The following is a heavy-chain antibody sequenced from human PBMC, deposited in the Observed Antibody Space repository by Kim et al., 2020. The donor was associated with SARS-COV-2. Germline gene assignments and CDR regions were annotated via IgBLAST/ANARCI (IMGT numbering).Heavy chain of an antibody. CDR2: ISHSGST. D-gene: IGHD6-25*01. J-gene: IGHJ5*02. Sequence: TLSLTCAVSGASISSSNWWSWVRQPPGKGLEWIGEISHSGSTEYNPSLKSRVIISVDKSKNQFSLKLNSLTAADTAVYYCARAVSSAWTLRDWFDPWGQGTLVTVSS. CDR1: GASISSSNW. CDR3: ARAVSSAWTLRDWFDP. V-gene: IGHV4-4*02.